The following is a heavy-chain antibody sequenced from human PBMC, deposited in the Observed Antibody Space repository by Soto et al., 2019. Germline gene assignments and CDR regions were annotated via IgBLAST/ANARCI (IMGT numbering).Heavy chain of an antibody. CDR1: GGSISSYY. CDR2: IYYSGST. Sequence: QVQLQESGPGLVKPSETLSLTCTVSGGSISSYYWSWIRQPPGKGLEWIGYIYYSGSTNYNPSLKRRFTISGDTSKNQFSLKLSSVTAADTAVYYCARRYGPGFDYWGQGTLVTVSS. CDR3: ARRYGPGFDY. V-gene: IGHV4-59*08. D-gene: IGHD4-17*01. J-gene: IGHJ4*02.